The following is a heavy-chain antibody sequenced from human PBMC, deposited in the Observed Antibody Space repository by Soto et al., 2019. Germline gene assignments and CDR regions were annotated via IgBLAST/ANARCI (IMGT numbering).Heavy chain of an antibody. D-gene: IGHD3-9*01. CDR3: ARKGFLDWFVDF. CDR2: VNPNSGDT. CDR1: GYTFSSSH. V-gene: IGHV1-8*01. J-gene: IGHJ4*02. Sequence: ASVKVSCKASGYTFSSSHITWVRQAAGQGLDWMGWVNPNSGDTDYAQKFQGRVTMTRDTSTRTAYMELSSLRSEDTAVYYCARKGFLDWFVDFSGQGTLVTVSS.